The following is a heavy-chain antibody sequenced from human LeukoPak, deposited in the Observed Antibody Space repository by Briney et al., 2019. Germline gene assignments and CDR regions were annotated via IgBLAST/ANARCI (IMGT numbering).Heavy chain of an antibody. D-gene: IGHD2-2*02. V-gene: IGHV1-18*01. CDR2: ISTQRGNT. CDR3: ARARYCSSTSCYRVNWFDP. Sequence: ASVKVSCEASGYTLTSYGINWMRQAPGQGLEWMGWISTQRGNTNYAQKVQGRLTLTTDRSTNTAYMELRSLRSEDTAVYYCARARYCSSTSCYRVNWFDPWGQGTLVTVSS. J-gene: IGHJ5*02. CDR1: GYTLTSYG.